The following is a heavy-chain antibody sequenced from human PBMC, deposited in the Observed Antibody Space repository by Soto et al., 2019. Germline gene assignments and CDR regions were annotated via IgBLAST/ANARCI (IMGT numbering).Heavy chain of an antibody. CDR1: GYTFTGYY. CDR3: ARARRYYGSGRSSTSFDY. CDR2: INPNSGGT. V-gene: IGHV1-2*04. D-gene: IGHD3-10*01. Sequence: QVQLVQSGAEVKKPGASVKVSCKASGYTFTGYYMHWVRQAPVQGLEWMGWINPNSGGTNYAQKFPGWVNMTRKTYISTASRELSRLRSDDTAVYYCARARRYYGSGRSSTSFDYWGQGTLVTVSS. J-gene: IGHJ4*02.